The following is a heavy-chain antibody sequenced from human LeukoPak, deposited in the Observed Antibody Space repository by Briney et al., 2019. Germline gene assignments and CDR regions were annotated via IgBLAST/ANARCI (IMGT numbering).Heavy chain of an antibody. CDR1: GGSISSSSYY. Sequence: SETLSLTCTVSGGSISSSSYYWGWIRQPPGKGLEWIGSIYYSGSTYYNPSLKSRVTISVDTSKNQFSLKLSSVTAADTAVYYCARDNHYDFWSGYVFDYWGQGTLVTVSS. D-gene: IGHD3-3*01. CDR3: ARDNHYDFWSGYVFDY. J-gene: IGHJ4*02. CDR2: IYYSGST. V-gene: IGHV4-39*07.